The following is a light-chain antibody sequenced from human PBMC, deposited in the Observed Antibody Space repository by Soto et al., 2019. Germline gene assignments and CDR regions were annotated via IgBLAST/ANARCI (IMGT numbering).Light chain of an antibody. V-gene: IGKV3-15*01. Sequence: EIVMTQSPATLSVSPGERATLSCRASQSVSSNFAWYQQKPGQAPRLRIYGASTRATGIPARFSGSGSGTEFTLTISSLQSEDFAVYYCQQYNNWPPWTFGQGTKVEIK. CDR3: QQYNNWPPWT. CDR2: GAS. J-gene: IGKJ1*01. CDR1: QSVSSN.